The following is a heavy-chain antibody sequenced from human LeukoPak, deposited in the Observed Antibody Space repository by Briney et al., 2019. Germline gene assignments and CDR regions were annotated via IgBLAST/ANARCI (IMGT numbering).Heavy chain of an antibody. CDR1: GFTLSSYA. CDR3: AKGRWLQNSGFDY. Sequence: GGSLRLSCAASGFTLSSYAMHWVRQAPGKGLEWVAVISYDGSNKYYADSVKGRFTISRDNSKNTLYLQMNSLRAEDTAVYYCAKGRWLQNSGFDYWGQGTLVTVSS. CDR2: ISYDGSNK. V-gene: IGHV3-30*04. J-gene: IGHJ4*02. D-gene: IGHD5-24*01.